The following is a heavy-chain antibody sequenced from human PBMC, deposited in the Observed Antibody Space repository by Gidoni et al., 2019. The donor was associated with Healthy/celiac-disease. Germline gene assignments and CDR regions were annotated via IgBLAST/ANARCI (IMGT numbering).Heavy chain of an antibody. J-gene: IGHJ3*02. D-gene: IGHD6-13*01. CDR2: LDYSGST. Sequence: QVQLQESGPGLVKPSETLSLTCTVSGGSISSYYWSWIRQPPGKGLEWIGYLDYSGSTNYNPSLKSRVTISVDTSKNQFSLKLSSVTAADTAVYYCARIAAAAGDAFDIWGQGTMVTVSS. V-gene: IGHV4-59*01. CDR1: GGSISSYY. CDR3: ARIAAAAGDAFDI.